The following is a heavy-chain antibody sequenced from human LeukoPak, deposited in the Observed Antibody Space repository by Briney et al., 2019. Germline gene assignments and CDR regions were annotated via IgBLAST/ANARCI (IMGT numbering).Heavy chain of an antibody. CDR2: IYYSGST. CDR3: AKVAKYYYGPETYFFFEH. V-gene: IGHV4-39*07. CDR1: GDSISTSSYY. J-gene: IGHJ4*02. D-gene: IGHD3-10*01. Sequence: PSETLSLTCSVSGDSISTSSYYWGWIRQPPGKGLEWIGTIYYSGSTYYNPSLTSRVTISVDTSKNQFSLKLRSVTAADTAVYYCAKVAKYYYGPETYFFFEHWGQGTLVTVSS.